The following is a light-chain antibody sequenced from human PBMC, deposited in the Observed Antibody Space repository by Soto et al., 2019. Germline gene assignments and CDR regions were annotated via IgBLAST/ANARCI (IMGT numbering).Light chain of an antibody. CDR2: DAS. V-gene: IGKV3-11*01. Sequence: EVVLTQSPAILSLSPGERATLSCRASQSVSSYLAWYQQKPGQAPRLFIYDASNRATGIPARFSGSGSGTDFTLTISRLEPEDFAVYYCQQRSNWPWTFGQGTKVDI. CDR1: QSVSSY. CDR3: QQRSNWPWT. J-gene: IGKJ1*01.